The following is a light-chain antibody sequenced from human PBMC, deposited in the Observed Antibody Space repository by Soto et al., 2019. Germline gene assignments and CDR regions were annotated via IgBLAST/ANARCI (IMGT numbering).Light chain of an antibody. CDR3: CSYAGNYPYV. CDR2: EVS. V-gene: IGLV2-11*01. J-gene: IGLJ1*01. CDR1: SSDVAFYNY. Sequence: QSVLTQPRSVTGSPGQSVTISCTGTSSDVAFYNYVSWYQQHPDKAPKLMIYEVSQRPSGFPDRFSGSKSGNTASLTISGLQAEDEADYYCCSYAGNYPYVFGTGTKLTVL.